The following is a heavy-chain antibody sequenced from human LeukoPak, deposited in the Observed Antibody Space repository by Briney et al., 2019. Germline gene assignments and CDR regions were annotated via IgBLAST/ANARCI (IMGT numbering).Heavy chain of an antibody. D-gene: IGHD4-23*01. J-gene: IGHJ4*02. CDR3: ASYGGFTSATLVDLL. CDR2: ISSRSYT. V-gene: IGHV3-69-1*01. Sequence: PGGSLTLSCAASGFSFSVYSMNWVRQPPGKGLEWVSSISSRSYTDYADSVRGRFTISRDNAKNSLFLQMNSLRAEDTAVYYCASYGGFTSATLVDLLWGQGTLVTVSS. CDR1: GFSFSVYS.